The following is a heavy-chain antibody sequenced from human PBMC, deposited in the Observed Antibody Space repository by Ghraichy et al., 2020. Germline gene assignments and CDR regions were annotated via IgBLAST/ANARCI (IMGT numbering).Heavy chain of an antibody. D-gene: IGHD6-13*01. V-gene: IGHV4-39*01. CDR3: ARSFGGAAAGPIPMYFDN. Sequence: SETLSLTCTVSGGSISSSSYYWGWIRQPPGKGLEWIGSIYYSGSTYSKPSLKSRVTISVDTSKNQFSLKLGSVTAADTAVYYCARSFGGAAAGPIPMYFDNWGQGTLVTVSS. CDR2: IYYSGST. J-gene: IGHJ4*02. CDR1: GGSISSSSYY.